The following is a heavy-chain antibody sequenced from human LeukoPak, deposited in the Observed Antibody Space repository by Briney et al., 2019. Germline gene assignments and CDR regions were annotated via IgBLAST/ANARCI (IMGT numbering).Heavy chain of an antibody. CDR1: GGSISSYY. D-gene: IGHD4-23*01. V-gene: IGHV4-59*01. CDR2: IYYSGST. CDR3: ASLTGNSDAFDI. Sequence: SETLSLTCTVSGGSISSYYWSWIRQPAGKGLEWIGYIYYSGSTNYNPSLKSRVTISVDTSKNQFSLKLSSVTAADTAVYYCASLTGNSDAFDIWGQGTMVTVSS. J-gene: IGHJ3*02.